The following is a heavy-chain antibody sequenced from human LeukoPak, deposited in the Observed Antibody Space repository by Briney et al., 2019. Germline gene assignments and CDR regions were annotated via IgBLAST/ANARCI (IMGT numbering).Heavy chain of an antibody. CDR3: AREVGQVVAGDPYFDY. J-gene: IGHJ4*02. CDR2: IYHSGST. V-gene: IGHV4-4*02. Sequence: ASGTLSLTCAASGGSISSSNWWSWVRQPPGKGLEWIGEIYHSGSTNYNPSLKSRVTISVDKSKNQFSLKLSSVTAADTAVYYCAREVGQVVAGDPYFDYWGQGTLVTVSS. D-gene: IGHD4-17*01. CDR1: GGSISSSNW.